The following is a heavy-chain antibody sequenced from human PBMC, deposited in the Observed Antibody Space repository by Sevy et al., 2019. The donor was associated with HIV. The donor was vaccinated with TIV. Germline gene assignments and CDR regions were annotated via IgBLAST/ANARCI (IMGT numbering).Heavy chain of an antibody. CDR2: VSYDGTDK. CDR3: ARDLGYDYVWGSYRLLY. CDR1: GFTFSSYA. Sequence: GESLKISCAASGFTFSSYAMHWVRQAPGKGLEWVAVVSYDGTDKFHADSVKGRFTISRDNSKNTLDLQMNSLRAEDTAVYYCARDLGYDYVWGSYRLLYWGQGTLVTVSS. V-gene: IGHV3-30-3*01. D-gene: IGHD3-16*02. J-gene: IGHJ4*02.